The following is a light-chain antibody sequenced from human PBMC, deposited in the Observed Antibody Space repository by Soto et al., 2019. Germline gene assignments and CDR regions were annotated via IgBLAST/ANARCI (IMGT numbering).Light chain of an antibody. CDR2: LGS. CDR1: QSLLHSNGYNY. CDR3: MQDLQNPRK. Sequence: DIVMTQSPLSLPVTPGEPASISCRSSQSLLHSNGYNYLDWYLQKPGQSPQLLIYLGSNRASGVPDRFSGSGSGTDFTLKISRVEAEDVGVYYCMQDLQNPRKFGQGTQV. J-gene: IGKJ1*01. V-gene: IGKV2-28*01.